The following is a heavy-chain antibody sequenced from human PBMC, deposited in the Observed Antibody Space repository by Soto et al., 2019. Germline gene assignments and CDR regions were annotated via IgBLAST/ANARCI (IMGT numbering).Heavy chain of an antibody. Sequence: QVQLVQSGPELKKPGASVKVSCKTSGYSFHNSGISWVRQAPGQGLEWMGWISVLNGYAHYGQKLQGRVIMTADTFTSTAYMELRGLRSDDTAMYYCSKNGTTWFASWGQGTPVTVSS. D-gene: IGHD1-1*01. CDR1: GYSFHNSG. J-gene: IGHJ5*01. CDR3: SKNGTTWFAS. CDR2: ISVLNGYA. V-gene: IGHV1-18*01.